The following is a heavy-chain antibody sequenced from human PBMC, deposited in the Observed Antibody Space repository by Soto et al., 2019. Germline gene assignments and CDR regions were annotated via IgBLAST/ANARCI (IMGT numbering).Heavy chain of an antibody. CDR3: ARGLRSRFPGYCSSTSCFPDY. D-gene: IGHD2-2*01. CDR1: GYTFTGYY. J-gene: IGHJ4*02. CDR2: INPNSGGT. V-gene: IGHV1-2*02. Sequence: GASVKVSCKASGYTFTGYYMQWVRQAPGQGLEWMGWINPNSGGTNYAQKFQGRVTMTRDTSTSTAYMEMSRLRSDDTAVYYCARGLRSRFPGYCSSTSCFPDYWGQGTLVTVSS.